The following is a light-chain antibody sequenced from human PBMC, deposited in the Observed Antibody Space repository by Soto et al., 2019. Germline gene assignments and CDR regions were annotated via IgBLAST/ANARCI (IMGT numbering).Light chain of an antibody. CDR3: HQYDNAPQT. Sequence: EIVLMQSPGTLTLSPGERATLSCRASQTLRRTYIAWYQQKPGQAPRVLIYGASKRATGIPDRFSGSGSGIDFSLSISRLEPEDFAVYYCHQYDNAPQTYGQGTKVEIK. CDR2: GAS. V-gene: IGKV3-20*01. CDR1: QTLRRTY. J-gene: IGKJ2*01.